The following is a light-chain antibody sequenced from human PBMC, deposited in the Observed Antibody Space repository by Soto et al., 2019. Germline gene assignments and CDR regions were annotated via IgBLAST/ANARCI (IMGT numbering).Light chain of an antibody. V-gene: IGKV3-20*01. Sequence: EIVLTQSPGTLSLSPGEKATLSCRASQSVSTNYLALYQQKPGQAPRLLLYGASSRATGLPDGFSGSGSGTAFPLTTSRLEPEFFAVYYCQQFGTSPPPTFGKGTRLEIK. CDR1: QSVSTNY. J-gene: IGKJ5*01. CDR2: GAS. CDR3: QQFGTSPPPT.